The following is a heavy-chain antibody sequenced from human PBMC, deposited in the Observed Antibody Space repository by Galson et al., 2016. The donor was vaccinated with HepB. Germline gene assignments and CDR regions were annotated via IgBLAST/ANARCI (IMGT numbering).Heavy chain of an antibody. Sequence: SLRLSCAASGFTFSSHAIHWVRQAPGKGLEWVALISYDGSKKFYVDSVKGRFTISRDHSKNTLHLQMNSLRPEDTAVYYCAKSGVEYYDILTGFDSWGQGTLVTVSS. CDR3: AKSGVEYYDILTGFDS. J-gene: IGHJ4*02. CDR1: GFTFSSHA. D-gene: IGHD3-9*01. V-gene: IGHV3-30*18. CDR2: ISYDGSKK.